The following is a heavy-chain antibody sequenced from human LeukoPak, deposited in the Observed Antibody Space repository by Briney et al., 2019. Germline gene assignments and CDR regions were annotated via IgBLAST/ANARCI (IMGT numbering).Heavy chain of an antibody. CDR1: GFTFSSYG. V-gene: IGHV3-23*01. CDR2: ISGSGGST. Sequence: GGSLRLSCAASGFTFSSYGLHWVRQAPGKGLEWVSAISGSGGSTYYADSVKGRFTISRDNSKNTLYLQMNSLRAEDTAVYYCAKAPGAVAGYYFDYWGQGTLVTVSS. J-gene: IGHJ4*02. CDR3: AKAPGAVAGYYFDY. D-gene: IGHD6-19*01.